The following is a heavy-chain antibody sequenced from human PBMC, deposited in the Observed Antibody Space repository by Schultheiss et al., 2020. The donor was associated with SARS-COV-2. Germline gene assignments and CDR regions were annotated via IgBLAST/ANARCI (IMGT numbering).Heavy chain of an antibody. D-gene: IGHD6-19*01. CDR2: VYRTGTT. V-gene: IGHV4-38-2*02. CDR3: ARPLGDSSGCWGDCYYYYGMDV. J-gene: IGHJ6*02. Sequence: SETLSLTCTVSGYSISSGYFWGWIRQPPGKGLEWIGSVYRTGTTYYNPSLKSRVTMSLDAPWDRFSLRLTSVTAADTGVYYCARPLGDSSGCWGDCYYYYGMDVWGQGTTVTVSS. CDR1: GYSISSGYF.